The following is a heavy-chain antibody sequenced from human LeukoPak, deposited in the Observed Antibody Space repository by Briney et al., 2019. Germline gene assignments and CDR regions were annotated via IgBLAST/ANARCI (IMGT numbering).Heavy chain of an antibody. CDR3: ARNFYASSGYYLDDFYFDF. D-gene: IGHD3-22*01. V-gene: IGHV4-39*07. Sequence: PSETLSLTCTVSGASIISDTYYWGWIRQPPGKGLEWIGSIYYSGSTYYSPSLKSRVTMSVDTSTNRFSLKLISVTAADTALYYCARNFYASSGYYLDDFYFDFWGQGTLVTVSS. CDR1: GASIISDTYY. J-gene: IGHJ4*02. CDR2: IYYSGST.